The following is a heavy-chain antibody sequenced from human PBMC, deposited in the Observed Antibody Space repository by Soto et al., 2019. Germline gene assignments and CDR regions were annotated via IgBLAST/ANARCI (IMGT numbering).Heavy chain of an antibody. CDR2: IYYSGST. J-gene: IGHJ6*03. D-gene: IGHD2-2*01. Sequence: SDTLSLTCTVSGGSISSTIYYWGWIRQPPGKGLEWIGTIYYSGSTYYNPSLKSRVTISVDTSKNQFSLELSSVTAADTAVYYCARVQHYYYFMDVWGKGTTVTVSS. CDR3: ARVQHYYYFMDV. V-gene: IGHV4-39*01. CDR1: GGSISSTIYY.